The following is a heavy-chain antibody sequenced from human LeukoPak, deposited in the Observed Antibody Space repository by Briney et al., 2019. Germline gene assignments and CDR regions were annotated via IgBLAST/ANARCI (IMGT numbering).Heavy chain of an antibody. V-gene: IGHV3-74*01. CDR1: GFTFSSYW. CDR3: ASRSKSHFDY. CDR2: INSDGSST. Sequence: GGSLRLSCAASGFTFSSYWMHWVRQAPGKGLVWVSRINSDGSSTNYADSVKGRFTISRDNAKNTSYLQMNSLRAEDTAVYYCASRSKSHFDYWGQGTLVTVSS. J-gene: IGHJ4*02.